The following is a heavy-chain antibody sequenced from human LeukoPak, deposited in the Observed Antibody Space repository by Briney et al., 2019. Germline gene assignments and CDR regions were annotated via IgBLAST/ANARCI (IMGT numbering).Heavy chain of an antibody. Sequence: SQTLSLTCTVSGGSISSGDYYWSWIRQPPGNGLEWLGYIYYSGSTYYNPSLKSRVTISVDTSKNQFSLKLSSLTAADTAVYYCARGTTHRDLDYWGQGTLVTVSS. V-gene: IGHV4-30-4*08. CDR3: ARGTTHRDLDY. CDR2: IYYSGST. J-gene: IGHJ4*02. CDR1: GGSISSGDYY. D-gene: IGHD1-1*01.